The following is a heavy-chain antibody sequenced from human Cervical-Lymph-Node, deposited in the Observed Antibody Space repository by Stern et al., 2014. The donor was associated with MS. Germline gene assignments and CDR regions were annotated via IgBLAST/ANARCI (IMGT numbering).Heavy chain of an antibody. CDR2: ISSSSSYI. CDR1: GFTFSSYS. Sequence: EVQLEESGGGLVKPGGSLRLSCAASGFTFSSYSMNWVRQAPGKGLEWVSSISSSSSYIYYADSVKGRFTITRDNAKNSLYLQMNSLRAEDTAVYYCARDRGGSYSDYWGQGTLVTVSS. V-gene: IGHV3-21*01. J-gene: IGHJ4*02. CDR3: ARDRGGSYSDY. D-gene: IGHD1-26*01.